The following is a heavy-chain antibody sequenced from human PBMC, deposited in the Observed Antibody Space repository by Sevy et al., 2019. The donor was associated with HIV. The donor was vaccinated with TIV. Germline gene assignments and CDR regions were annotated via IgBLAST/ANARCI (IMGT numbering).Heavy chain of an antibody. CDR2: ISGSGGST. Sequence: GGSLRLSCAASGFTFGSYAMSWVRQAPGKGLEWVSAISGSGGSTYYADSVKGRFTISRDNSKNTLYLQRNSLRAEDTAVYYCAKDLTVVRGLFDYWGQGTLVTVSS. D-gene: IGHD2-15*01. J-gene: IGHJ4*02. CDR1: GFTFGSYA. CDR3: AKDLTVVRGLFDY. V-gene: IGHV3-23*01.